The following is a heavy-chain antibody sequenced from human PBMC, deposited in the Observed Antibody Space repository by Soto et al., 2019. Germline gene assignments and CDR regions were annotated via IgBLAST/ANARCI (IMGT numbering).Heavy chain of an antibody. D-gene: IGHD6-19*01. CDR2: IYYSGST. V-gene: IGHV4-30-4*01. J-gene: IGHJ4*02. Sequence: PSETLSLTCTVSGGSISSGDYYWSWIRQPPGKGLEWIGYIYYSGSTYYNPSLKSRVTISVATSKNQFSLKLSSVTAADTAVYYCARVAVAGLYYFDYWGQGTLVTVSS. CDR3: ARVAVAGLYYFDY. CDR1: GGSISSGDYY.